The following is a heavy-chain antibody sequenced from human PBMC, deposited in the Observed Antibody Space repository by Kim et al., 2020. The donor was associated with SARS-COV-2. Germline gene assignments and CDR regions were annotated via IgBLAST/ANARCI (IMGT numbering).Heavy chain of an antibody. V-gene: IGHV4-39*01. CDR1: GGSISSSSYY. Sequence: SETLSLTCTVSGGSISSSSYYWGWIRQPPGKWLEWIGSIYYSGSTYYNPSLKSRVTISVDTSKNQFSLKLSSVTAADTAVYYCARLVLTTVITTYYYYYGMDVWGQGTTVTVSS. J-gene: IGHJ6*02. D-gene: IGHD4-17*01. CDR2: IYYSGST. CDR3: ARLVLTTVITTYYYYYGMDV.